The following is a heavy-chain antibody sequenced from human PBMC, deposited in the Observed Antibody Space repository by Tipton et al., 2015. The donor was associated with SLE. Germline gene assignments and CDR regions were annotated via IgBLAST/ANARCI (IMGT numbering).Heavy chain of an antibody. Sequence: SLRPSCAASGFTFTSYWMNWFRQAPGEGLIWVSRINVEGTYTLYADSVKGRFTVSRDNAKNTLYLQMNSLRAEDTAVYYCTTESDGVMEYWGQGALVTVSS. CDR3: TTESDGVMEY. V-gene: IGHV3-74*01. CDR1: GFTFTSYW. D-gene: IGHD2-21*01. J-gene: IGHJ4*02. CDR2: INVEGTYT.